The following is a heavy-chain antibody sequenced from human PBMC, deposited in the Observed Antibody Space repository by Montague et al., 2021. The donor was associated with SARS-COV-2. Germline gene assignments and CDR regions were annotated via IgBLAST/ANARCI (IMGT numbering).Heavy chain of an antibody. Sequence: SETLSLTCTVSGVSATDYYWSWIRQPPGKGLEWVGDVLYNKGTNFNPSLKSRVTMSVDTSKNQFSLKLSSVTAADTAVYYCARDRPRSYYYDSGTYTWGGYGMGVWGQGTTVTVSS. CDR1: GVSATDYY. CDR2: VLYNKGT. J-gene: IGHJ6*02. CDR3: ARDRPRSYYYDSGTYTWGGYGMGV. D-gene: IGHD3-10*01. V-gene: IGHV4-59*02.